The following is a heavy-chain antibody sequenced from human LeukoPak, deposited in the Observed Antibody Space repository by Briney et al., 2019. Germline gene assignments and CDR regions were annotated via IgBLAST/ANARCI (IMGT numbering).Heavy chain of an antibody. CDR3: ARSKAMVRGVKYNWFDS. Sequence: ASVKVSCKASGYTFTSYDINWVRQATGQGLEWMGWMNPNSGNTGYAQKFQGRVTMTRNTSISTAYMELSSLRSEDTAVYYCARSKAMVRGVKYNWFDSWGQGTLVTVSS. D-gene: IGHD3-10*01. J-gene: IGHJ5*01. CDR1: GYTFTSYD. CDR2: MNPNSGNT. V-gene: IGHV1-8*01.